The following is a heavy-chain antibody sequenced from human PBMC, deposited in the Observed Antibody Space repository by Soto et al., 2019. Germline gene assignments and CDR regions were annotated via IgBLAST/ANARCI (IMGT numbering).Heavy chain of an antibody. Sequence: PGGSLRLSCAASGFTFSSYAMHWVHQAPGKGLEWVALISHDGSNKYYADSVKGRFTISRDNSKNTLYLQMNSLRTEDTSVYYCGRCSSTSCHLGADYWGQGTLVTVSS. CDR3: GRCSSTSCHLGADY. D-gene: IGHD2-2*01. CDR2: ISHDGSNK. V-gene: IGHV3-30-3*01. CDR1: GFTFSSYA. J-gene: IGHJ4*02.